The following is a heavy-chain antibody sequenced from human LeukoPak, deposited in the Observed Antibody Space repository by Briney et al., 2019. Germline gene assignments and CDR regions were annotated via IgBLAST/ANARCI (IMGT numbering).Heavy chain of an antibody. V-gene: IGHV3-23*01. CDR1: GFTFSDHY. CDR2: ISGSGGST. D-gene: IGHD2-21*02. CDR3: AKDPRGDFIKSLGAFDI. J-gene: IGHJ3*02. Sequence: GSLRLSCAASGFTFSDHYMDWVRQAPGKGLECVSDISGSGGSTYYADSVKGRFTISRDNSKNTLYLQMNSLRAEDTATYYCAKDPRGDFIKSLGAFDIRGQGTMVTVSS.